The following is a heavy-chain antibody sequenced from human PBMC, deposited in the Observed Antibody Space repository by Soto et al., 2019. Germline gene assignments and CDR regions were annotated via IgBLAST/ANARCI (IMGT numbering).Heavy chain of an antibody. Sequence: EVQLVESGGGLVQPGGSLRLSCAASGFTFSNAWINWVRQAPGKGLEWVGRIKSKNDGGTTDYAEPVKGRFAISRDDSNNMVYLQMNSLKIEDTAVYYCTTDSYSTIIIVRFDYWGHGTLVTVSS. J-gene: IGHJ4*01. D-gene: IGHD3-22*01. V-gene: IGHV3-15*07. CDR2: IKSKNDGGTT. CDR1: GFTFSNAW. CDR3: TTDSYSTIIIVRFDY.